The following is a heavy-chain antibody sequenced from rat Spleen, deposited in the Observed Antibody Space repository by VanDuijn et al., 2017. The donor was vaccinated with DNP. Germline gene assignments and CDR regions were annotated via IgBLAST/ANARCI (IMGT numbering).Heavy chain of an antibody. CDR3: ATDLTMMVVITPDWYFDF. D-gene: IGHD1-12*02. V-gene: IGHV5-20*01. Sequence: EVKLVESGGGLVQPGRSLKLSCAGSGFTFSDYYMAWVRQTPTKGLDWVASISSDGSHTYYRDSVKGRFTISRDNAKSSLFLQMDSLRSEDTATYYCATDLTMMVVITPDWYFDFWGPGTMVTVSS. J-gene: IGHJ1*01. CDR1: GFTFSDYY. CDR2: ISSDGSHT.